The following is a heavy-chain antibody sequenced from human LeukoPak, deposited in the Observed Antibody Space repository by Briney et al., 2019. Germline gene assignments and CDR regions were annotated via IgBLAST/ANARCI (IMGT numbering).Heavy chain of an antibody. D-gene: IGHD3-10*01. V-gene: IGHV4-4*07. CDR2: IYTSGST. CDR1: GGSISNYY. CDR3: ASSGLMRESFDY. Sequence: PSETLSLTCTVSGGSISNYYWSWIRQPAGKGLEWIGRIYTSGSTNYNPSLKSRVAISVDKSKNQFSLKLSSATAADTAVYYCASSGLMRESFDYWGQGTLVTVSS. J-gene: IGHJ4*02.